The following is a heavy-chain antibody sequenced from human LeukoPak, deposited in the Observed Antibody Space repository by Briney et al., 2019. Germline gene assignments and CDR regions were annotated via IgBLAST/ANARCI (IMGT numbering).Heavy chain of an antibody. V-gene: IGHV1-8*03. CDR2: MNPNSGNT. J-gene: IGHJ6*03. Sequence: ASVKVSCKASGYTFTGYDINWVRQATGQGLEWMGWMNPNSGNTGYAQKFQGRVTITRNTSISTAYMELSSLRSEDTAVYYCARGGRYYDFWSNYYYMDVWGKGTTVTISS. CDR1: GYTFTGYD. CDR3: ARGGRYYDFWSNYYYMDV. D-gene: IGHD3-3*01.